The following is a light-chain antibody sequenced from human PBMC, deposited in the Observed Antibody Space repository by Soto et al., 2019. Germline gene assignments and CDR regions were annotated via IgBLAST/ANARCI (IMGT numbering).Light chain of an antibody. CDR2: GAS. CDR3: QQYGSSPHT. J-gene: IGKJ2*01. V-gene: IGKV3-20*01. Sequence: EIVLTQSPGTLSLSPGERATLSCRASQSIANSYLAWYQQKPGQTPRLLIYGASDRATGIPDRFSGSGSGADFTLTISRLEPEDFAVYSCQQYGSSPHTFGQGTQLEIK. CDR1: QSIANSY.